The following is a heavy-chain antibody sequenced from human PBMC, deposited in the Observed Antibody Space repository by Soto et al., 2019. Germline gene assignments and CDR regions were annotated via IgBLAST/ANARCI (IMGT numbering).Heavy chain of an antibody. J-gene: IGHJ4*02. V-gene: IGHV3-30-3*01. Sequence: QVQLVESGGGVVQPGRSLRLSCAASGFTFSSYAMHWVRQAPGKGLEWVAVVSYDGNNKYYADSVKGRFTISIDNSNNTLYLQMNSLRAEDTAVFYCARAHYDFWSGYFGYFEYWGQGTLVTVSS. CDR1: GFTFSSYA. D-gene: IGHD3-3*01. CDR3: ARAHYDFWSGYFGYFEY. CDR2: VSYDGNNK.